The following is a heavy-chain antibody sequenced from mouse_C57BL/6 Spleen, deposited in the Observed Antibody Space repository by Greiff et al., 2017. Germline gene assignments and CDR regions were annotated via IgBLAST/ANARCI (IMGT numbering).Heavy chain of an antibody. CDR2: ISSGSSTI. J-gene: IGHJ4*01. Sequence: EVKVVESGGGLVKPGGSLKLSCAASGFTFSDYGMHWVRQAPEKGLEWVAYISSGSSTIYYADTVKGRFTISRDNAKNTLFLQMTSLRSEDTAMYYCARIYYDYDRGYAMDYWGQGTSVTVSS. V-gene: IGHV5-17*01. CDR1: GFTFSDYG. D-gene: IGHD2-4*01. CDR3: ARIYYDYDRGYAMDY.